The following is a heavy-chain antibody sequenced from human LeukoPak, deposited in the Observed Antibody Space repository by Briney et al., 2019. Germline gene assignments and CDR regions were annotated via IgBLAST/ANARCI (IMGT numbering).Heavy chain of an antibody. D-gene: IGHD3-3*01. CDR3: ARSRGPLRTYYDFWSGYSARDYYYYMDV. V-gene: IGHV1-8*01. J-gene: IGHJ6*03. CDR2: MNPNSGNT. CDR1: GYTFTSYD. Sequence: ASVKVSCKASGYTFTSYDINWVRQATGQGLEWMGWMNPNSGNTGYAQKFQGRVTMTRNTSISTAYMELSSLRSEDTAVYYCARSRGPLRTYYDFWSGYSARDYYYYMDVWGKGTTVTVSS.